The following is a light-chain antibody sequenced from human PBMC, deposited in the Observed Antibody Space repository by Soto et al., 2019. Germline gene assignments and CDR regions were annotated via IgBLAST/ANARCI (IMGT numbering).Light chain of an antibody. J-gene: IGKJ1*01. CDR1: QSVSSTY. V-gene: IGKV3-20*01. Sequence: EIALTQSPGTVSLSPGERSTLSWRASQSVSSTYLAWYQQKRGQAPRLLIYGASSRATGIPARFRGSGSGTDFTLTISSLEPEDFAVYYCQHYSSSPRTFGQGTKVDIK. CDR3: QHYSSSPRT. CDR2: GAS.